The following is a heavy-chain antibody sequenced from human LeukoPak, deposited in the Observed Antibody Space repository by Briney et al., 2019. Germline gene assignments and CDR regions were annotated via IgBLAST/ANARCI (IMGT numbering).Heavy chain of an antibody. CDR2: INHSGST. V-gene: IGHV4-34*01. CDR1: GGSFSGYY. D-gene: IGHD5-18*01. Sequence: SETLSLTCAVYGGSFSGYYWSWIRQPPGXGLEWIGEINHSGSTNYNPSLKSRVTISVDTSKNQFSLKLSSVTAADTAVYYCARRGYSYGYVWGQGTLVTVSS. J-gene: IGHJ4*02. CDR3: ARRGYSYGYV.